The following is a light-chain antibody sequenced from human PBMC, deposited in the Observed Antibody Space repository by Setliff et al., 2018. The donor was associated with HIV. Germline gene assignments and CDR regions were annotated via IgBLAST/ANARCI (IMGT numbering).Light chain of an antibody. CDR1: NSDVGGHDR. J-gene: IGLJ3*02. CDR2: GVT. Sequence: QSALTQPPSVSGSPGQSVTISCTGTNSDVGGHDRVSWYQQPPGAAPKLLIYGVTNRPSGVPDRFSGSKSGSTAFLTISGLQADDEGDFYCCSYARISAWVFGGGTK. CDR3: CSYARISAWV. V-gene: IGLV2-18*02.